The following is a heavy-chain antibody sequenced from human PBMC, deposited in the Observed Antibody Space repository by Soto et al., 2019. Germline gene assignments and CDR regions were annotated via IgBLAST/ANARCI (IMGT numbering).Heavy chain of an antibody. Sequence: QVQLQESGPGLVKPSQTLSLTCTVSGGSISSGGYYWSWIRQHPGKGLEWIGYIYYSGSTYYNPSLKSRFTISVDTSKNQFSLKLRSVTAADTAVYYCARKVGSGWYENWFDPWGQGPLVTVSS. CDR3: ARKVGSGWYENWFDP. V-gene: IGHV4-31*03. D-gene: IGHD6-19*01. J-gene: IGHJ5*02. CDR1: GGSISSGGYY. CDR2: IYYSGST.